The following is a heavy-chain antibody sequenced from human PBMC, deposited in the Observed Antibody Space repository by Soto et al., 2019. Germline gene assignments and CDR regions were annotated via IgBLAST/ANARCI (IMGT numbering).Heavy chain of an antibody. V-gene: IGHV4-34*01. J-gene: IGHJ4*02. D-gene: IGHD3-3*02. Sequence: SRVTISVDTSKNQFSLNLSSVTAADTAVYYCARGIASMGRFPSFDYWGQGTLVTVSS. CDR3: ARGIASMGRFPSFDY.